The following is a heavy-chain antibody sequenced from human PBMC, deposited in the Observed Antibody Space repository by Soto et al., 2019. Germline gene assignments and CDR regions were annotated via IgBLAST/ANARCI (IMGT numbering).Heavy chain of an antibody. J-gene: IGHJ6*02. CDR2: ISAYNGNT. D-gene: IGHD6-19*01. V-gene: IGHV1-18*01. CDR3: ARDGGAGGQYSGGWYGDYGMDV. CDR1: GYTFTSYG. Sequence: QVQLVQSGVEVKKPGASVKVFCKASGYTFTSYGINWVRQAPGQGLEWMGWISAYNGNTNYAQKLQGRVTMTTDTSARTAYMELRSLRSDDTSVYYCARDGGAGGQYSGGWYGDYGMDVWGQGTTVTVSS.